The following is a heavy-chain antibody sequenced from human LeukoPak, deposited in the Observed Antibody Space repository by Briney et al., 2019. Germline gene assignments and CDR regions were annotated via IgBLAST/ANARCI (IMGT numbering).Heavy chain of an antibody. CDR2: IYSSGDA. CDR3: ATSYYFGSGSYGYLDY. J-gene: IGHJ4*02. CDR1: GFTVSSKY. Sequence: PGGSLRLSCAASGFTVSSKYMSWVRQTPGKGLQWVALIYSSGDAYTPDSVKGRFTISRDDSENTLYLQMDSLRADDTAVYYCATSYYFGSGSYGYLDYWGQGTLVTVSS. V-gene: IGHV3-53*01. D-gene: IGHD3-10*01.